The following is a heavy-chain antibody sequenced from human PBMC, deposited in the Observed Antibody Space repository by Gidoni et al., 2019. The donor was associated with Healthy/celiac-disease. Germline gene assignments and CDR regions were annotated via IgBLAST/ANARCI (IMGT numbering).Heavy chain of an antibody. J-gene: IGHJ5*02. CDR3: ARRNYNVWSGYYPRWVGWCDP. V-gene: IGHV4-38-2*01. Sequence: QVQLQESGPGLVHPSATLSLTCSVSGYSISSGYYWGWIRQPPGKGLELIGSIYHSGSTYSNPSLKSGDTISVDTSKNQFSLKLSSVTAADTAVYYCARRNYNVWSGYYPRWVGWCDPWGQGTLVTVSS. D-gene: IGHD3-3*01. CDR2: IYHSGST. CDR1: GYSISSGYY.